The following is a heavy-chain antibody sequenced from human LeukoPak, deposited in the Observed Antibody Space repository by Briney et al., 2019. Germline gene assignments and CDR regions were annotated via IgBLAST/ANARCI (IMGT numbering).Heavy chain of an antibody. CDR2: INTDRSST. Sequence: GGSLRLSCAASGFTFSTYWMHWVRQAPGKGLVWVSRINTDRSSTTYADSVKGRFTSSRDNAKNTLYLQMNSLRAEDTAVYYCASAHNDYGDYDFGYWGQGTLVTVSS. V-gene: IGHV3-74*01. CDR1: GFTFSTYW. D-gene: IGHD4-17*01. CDR3: ASAHNDYGDYDFGY. J-gene: IGHJ4*02.